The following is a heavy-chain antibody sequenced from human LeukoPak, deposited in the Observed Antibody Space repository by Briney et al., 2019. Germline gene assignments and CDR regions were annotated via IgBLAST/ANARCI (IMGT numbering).Heavy chain of an antibody. Sequence: SETLSLTCTVSGGSISSSSYYWGWIRHPPGKGLEWIGSIYYSGSTYYNPSLKSRVTISVDTSKNQFSLKLSSVTAADTAVYYCASHGDSSSSFDYWGQGTLVTVSS. CDR3: ASHGDSSSSFDY. CDR2: IYYSGST. CDR1: GGSISSSSYY. V-gene: IGHV4-39*01. D-gene: IGHD3-22*01. J-gene: IGHJ4*02.